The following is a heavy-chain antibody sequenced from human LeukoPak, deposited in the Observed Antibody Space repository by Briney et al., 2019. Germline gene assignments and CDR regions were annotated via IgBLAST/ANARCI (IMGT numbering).Heavy chain of an antibody. J-gene: IGHJ4*02. CDR1: GYSISSGYY. V-gene: IGHV4-38-2*02. Sequence: PSETLSLTCTVSGYSISSGYYWGWIRQPPGKGLEWIGSIYHSGSTYYNPSLKSRVTTSVDTSKNQFSLKLSSVTAADTAVYYCARVRGHDHFDYWGQGTLVTVSS. CDR2: IYHSGST. CDR3: ARVRGHDHFDY.